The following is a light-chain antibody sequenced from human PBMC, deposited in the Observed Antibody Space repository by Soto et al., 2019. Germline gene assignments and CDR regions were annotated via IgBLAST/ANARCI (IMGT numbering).Light chain of an antibody. CDR2: LAS. J-gene: IGKJ4*01. V-gene: IGKV3-15*01. Sequence: EIVLTQSPATLSVSPGERATLSCRASQSVSNNLAWYQQKPGQPPRLLIYLASTRATGVPARFSGSGSGTELTLTISSLQSEDSAVYYCQQYNAWPLTFGGGTKVETK. CDR1: QSVSNN. CDR3: QQYNAWPLT.